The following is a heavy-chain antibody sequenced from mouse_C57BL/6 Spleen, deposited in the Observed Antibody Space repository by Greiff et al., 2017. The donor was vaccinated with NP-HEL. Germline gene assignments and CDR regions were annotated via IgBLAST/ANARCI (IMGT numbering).Heavy chain of an antibody. J-gene: IGHJ4*01. CDR3: ARLDLLRDAMDY. D-gene: IGHD2-1*01. CDR2: IYPGDGDT. V-gene: IGHV1-80*01. CDR1: GYAFSSYW. Sequence: VQLQQSGAELVKPGASVKISCKASGYAFSSYWMNWVKQRPGKGLEWIGQIYPGDGDTNYNGKFKGKATLTADKSSSTAYMQLSSLTSEDSAVYFCARLDLLRDAMDYWGQGTSVTVSS.